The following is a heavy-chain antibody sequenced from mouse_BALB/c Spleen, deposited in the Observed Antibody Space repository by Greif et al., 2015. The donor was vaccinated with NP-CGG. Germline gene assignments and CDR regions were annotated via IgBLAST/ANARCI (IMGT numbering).Heavy chain of an antibody. Sequence: VMLVESGPGLVAPSQSLSITCTVSGFSLTTYGVHWIRQPPGKGLEWLGIIWAGGNTSYNSALMPRLSISKDNSKSQVFLKMNSLQTDDTAMYYCARAYDFWGQGTLVTVSA. CDR1: GFSLTTYG. CDR2: IWAGGNT. D-gene: IGHD2-4*01. CDR3: ARAYDF. V-gene: IGHV2-9*02. J-gene: IGHJ3*01.